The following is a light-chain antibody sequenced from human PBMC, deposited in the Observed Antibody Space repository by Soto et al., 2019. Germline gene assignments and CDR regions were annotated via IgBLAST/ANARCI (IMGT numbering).Light chain of an antibody. Sequence: EIVLTQSPATLSLSPGEGATLSCRASQSLSRYLAWYQQKPGQPPRLLIYDASNRATGVPARFSGIGSGTDFTLIISSLEPEDFAVYYCQQRSNWPGTFGPGTKVEIK. V-gene: IGKV3-11*01. CDR2: DAS. CDR3: QQRSNWPGT. CDR1: QSLSRY. J-gene: IGKJ3*01.